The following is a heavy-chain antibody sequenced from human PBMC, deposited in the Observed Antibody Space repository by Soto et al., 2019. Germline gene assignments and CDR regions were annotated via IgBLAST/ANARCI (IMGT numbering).Heavy chain of an antibody. CDR3: ARVGSEYSSSWYGPYYFDY. V-gene: IGHV1-18*01. CDR1: GYTFTSYG. CDR2: ISAYIGNT. J-gene: IGHJ4*02. D-gene: IGHD6-13*01. Sequence: ASVKVSCKASGYTFTSYGISWVRQAPGQGLEWMGWISAYIGNTNYAQKLQGRVTMTTDTSTSTAYMELRSLRSDDTAVYYCARVGSEYSSSWYGPYYFDYWGQGTLVTVSS.